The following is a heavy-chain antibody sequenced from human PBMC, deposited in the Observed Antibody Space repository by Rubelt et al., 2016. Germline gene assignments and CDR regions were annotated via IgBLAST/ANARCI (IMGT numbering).Heavy chain of an antibody. CDR1: GYSFTTYW. V-gene: IGHV5-51*01. D-gene: IGHD4-23*01. Sequence: EVQLVQSGAEVKKPGESLRISCKGSGYSFTTYWIGWVRQMPGKGLECMGIIYPGDSDTRYSPSFQGQVTISADKSTSTAYLQWSSLKASDTAMYYCARHAGDGGNSEDWFDPWGQGTLVTVSS. CDR2: IYPGDSDT. CDR3: ARHAGDGGNSEDWFDP. J-gene: IGHJ5*02.